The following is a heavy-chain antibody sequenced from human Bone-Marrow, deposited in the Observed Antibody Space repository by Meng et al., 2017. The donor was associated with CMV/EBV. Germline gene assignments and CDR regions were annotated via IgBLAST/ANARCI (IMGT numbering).Heavy chain of an antibody. Sequence: SLKISCAASGFTFDDYAMHWVRQAPGKGLEWVSGISWNSGSIGYADSVKGRFTISRDNAKNSLYLQMNSLRAEDTAVYYCASSPRVEYYYDSSGYPADYWGQGTLVTVSS. D-gene: IGHD3-22*01. V-gene: IGHV3-9*01. CDR2: ISWNSGSI. CDR3: ASSPRVEYYYDSSGYPADY. J-gene: IGHJ4*02. CDR1: GFTFDDYA.